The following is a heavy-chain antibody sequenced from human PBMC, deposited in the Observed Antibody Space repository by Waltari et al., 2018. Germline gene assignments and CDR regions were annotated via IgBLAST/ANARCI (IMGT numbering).Heavy chain of an antibody. J-gene: IGHJ6*03. Sequence: QVQLQESGPGLVKPSEPLSLTCTAPGGSISSYYWSWIRQPAGKGLEWIGRIYSSGSTNYNPSLKSRVTMSVDTSKNQFSLKLSSVTAADTAVYYCARGIQTYYYMDVWGKGTTVTVSS. CDR3: ARGIQTYYYMDV. V-gene: IGHV4-4*07. CDR2: IYSSGST. D-gene: IGHD5-18*01. CDR1: GGSISSYY.